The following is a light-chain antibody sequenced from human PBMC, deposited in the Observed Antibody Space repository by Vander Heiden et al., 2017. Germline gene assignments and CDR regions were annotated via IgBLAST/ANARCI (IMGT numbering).Light chain of an antibody. Sequence: DIPRSHSPSSLSASVGDRVTITCRASQSISSYLAWYQQKPGKAPKLLIYAASSLESGVQSRFSGSGSGTDFTLTISSLQPEDFATYYCQQSNSNPTITFGPGTRLEIK. CDR3: QQSNSNPTIT. V-gene: IGKV1-39*01. CDR1: QSISSY. J-gene: IGKJ5*01. CDR2: AAS.